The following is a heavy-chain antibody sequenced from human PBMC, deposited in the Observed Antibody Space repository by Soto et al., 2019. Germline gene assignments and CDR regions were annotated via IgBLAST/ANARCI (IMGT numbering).Heavy chain of an antibody. D-gene: IGHD3-16*02. CDR1: GFTFSSYW. Sequence: GGSLRLSCAASGFTFSSYWMHWVRQAPGKGLVWVSRINSDGSSTSYADSVKGRFTISRDNAKNTLYLQMNSLKVEDTAVYYCVRDSASSYHYYMDVWGKGTTVTVSS. V-gene: IGHV3-74*01. CDR2: INSDGSST. CDR3: VRDSASSYHYYMDV. J-gene: IGHJ6*03.